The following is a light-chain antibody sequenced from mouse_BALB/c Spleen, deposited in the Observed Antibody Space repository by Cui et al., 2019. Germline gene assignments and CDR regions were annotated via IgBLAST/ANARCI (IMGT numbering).Light chain of an antibody. CDR1: SSVSY. V-gene: IGKV4-68*01. CDR2: LTS. CDR3: QQWSSNPYT. J-gene: IGKJ2*01. Sequence: QIVLTQSPALMSASPGEKVTMTCSASSSVSYMYWYQQKPRSSPKPWIYLTSNLASGVPARFSGSGSGTSYSITISSMEAEDAATYYCQQWSSNPYTFGGGTKLEIK.